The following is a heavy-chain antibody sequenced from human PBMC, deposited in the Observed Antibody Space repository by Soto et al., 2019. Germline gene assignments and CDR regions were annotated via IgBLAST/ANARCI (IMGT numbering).Heavy chain of an antibody. CDR1: GYSFTSHW. CDR3: ARLEYGDRSYFDF. CDR2: IYSGDSDT. D-gene: IGHD4-17*01. V-gene: IGHV5-51*01. J-gene: IGHJ4*02. Sequence: GESLKISCKGSGYSFTSHWIGWVRQMPGKGLEWMGIIYSGDSDTRYSPSFQGQVTISADKSISTAYLLWSSLRASDTAIYYCARLEYGDRSYFDFWGQGALVTVSS.